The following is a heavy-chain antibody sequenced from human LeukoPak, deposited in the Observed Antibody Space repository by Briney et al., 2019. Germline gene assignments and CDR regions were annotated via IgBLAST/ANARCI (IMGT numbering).Heavy chain of an antibody. D-gene: IGHD5-24*01. CDR2: ISYDGSNK. J-gene: IGHJ4*02. Sequence: GGSLRLSCAASGFTFSSYAMHWVRQAPGKGLEWVAVISYDGSNKYYADSVKGRFTTSRDNSKNTLYLQMNSLRAEDTAVYYCARGKQMATISAFDYWGQGTLVTVSS. CDR3: ARGKQMATISAFDY. CDR1: GFTFSSYA. V-gene: IGHV3-30-3*01.